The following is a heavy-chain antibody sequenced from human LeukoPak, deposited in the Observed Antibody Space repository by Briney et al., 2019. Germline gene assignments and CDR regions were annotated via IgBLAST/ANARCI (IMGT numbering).Heavy chain of an antibody. V-gene: IGHV3-66*01. D-gene: IGHD2-8*02. CDR3: ARGSLVFD. CDR1: GFTVSSNY. Sequence: GGSLRLSCAASGFTVSSNYMSWVRQAPGKGLGWVSVIYGGGNTNYADSVRGRFTISRANSKNTLYLQMNSLRAEDTAVYYCARGSLVFDWGQGTLVIVSS. CDR2: IYGGGNT. J-gene: IGHJ4*02.